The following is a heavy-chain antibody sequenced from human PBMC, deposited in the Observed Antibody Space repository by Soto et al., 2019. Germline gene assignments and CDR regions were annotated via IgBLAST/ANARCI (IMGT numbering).Heavy chain of an antibody. D-gene: IGHD6-13*01. V-gene: IGHV4-39*01. CDR3: ARFRYSGNFYWTYFDS. Sequence: SQTLSLTCTISGGTISSSSYYWGWIRQPPGRGLEWIGSISYSGSTYYNPSLQSRVAISVDTSKNQFSLTLTSVAAADTAVYFCARFRYSGNFYWTYFDSWGQGTLVTLSS. J-gene: IGHJ4*02. CDR1: GGTISSSSYY. CDR2: ISYSGST.